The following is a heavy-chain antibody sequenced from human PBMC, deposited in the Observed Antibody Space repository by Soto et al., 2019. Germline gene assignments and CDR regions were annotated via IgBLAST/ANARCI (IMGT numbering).Heavy chain of an antibody. CDR2: IKSKTDGGTT. Sequence: GESLKISCAASGFTFSNAWMSWVRQAPGKGLEWVGRIKSKTDGGTTDYAAPVKGRFTISRDDSKNTLYLQMNSLKTEDTVVYYCTTMIVVVIETFDIWGQGTMVTVSS. CDR1: GFTFSNAW. CDR3: TTMIVVVIETFDI. D-gene: IGHD3-22*01. J-gene: IGHJ3*02. V-gene: IGHV3-15*01.